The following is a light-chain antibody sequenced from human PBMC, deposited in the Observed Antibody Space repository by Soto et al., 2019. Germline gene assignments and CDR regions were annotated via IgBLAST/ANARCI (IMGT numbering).Light chain of an antibody. J-gene: IGKJ4*02. CDR2: DAY. CDR3: QQRTDWPPLT. Sequence: EIVLTQSPATLSLSPGDTATLSCMASQNINNYLAWYQQKSGQASRLLIFDAYNRATGIPPRFSGRGSGTDFTLTISSLEPEEFAVYYFQQRTDWPPLTFGGGTKVEVK. CDR1: QNINNY. V-gene: IGKV3-11*01.